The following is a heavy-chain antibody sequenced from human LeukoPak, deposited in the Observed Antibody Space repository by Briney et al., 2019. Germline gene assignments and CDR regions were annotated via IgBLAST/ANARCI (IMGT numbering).Heavy chain of an antibody. CDR3: ARGVVTAPQTFDY. D-gene: IGHD2-21*02. CDR1: GDSINGFY. CDR2: IYYSGST. Sequence: SETLSLTCTVSGDSINGFYWSWIRQPPGKGLEWLGYIYYSGSTNYNPSLKSRVTISVDTSKNQFSLKLSSVIAADTAVYYGARGVVTAPQTFDYWGQGTLVTVSS. V-gene: IGHV4-59*01. J-gene: IGHJ4*02.